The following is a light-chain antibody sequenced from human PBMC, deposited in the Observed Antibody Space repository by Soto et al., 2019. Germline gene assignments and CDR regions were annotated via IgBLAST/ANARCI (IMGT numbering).Light chain of an antibody. CDR3: QAWDSSSYA. CDR1: KLGDKY. V-gene: IGLV3-1*01. CDR2: QDN. J-gene: IGLJ1*01. Sequence: SYELTQPPSVSVSPGQTASITCSGDKLGDKYACWYQQKPGQSPVLVIYQDNKRPSGIPERFSGSNSGNTATLTISGTQAVDEADYYCQAWDSSSYAFGTGTKVTVL.